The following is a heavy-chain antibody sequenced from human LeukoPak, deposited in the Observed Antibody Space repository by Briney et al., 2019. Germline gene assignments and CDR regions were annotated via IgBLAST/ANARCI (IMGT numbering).Heavy chain of an antibody. V-gene: IGHV5-51*01. CDR1: GYSFTSYW. Sequence: SGESLKISCKGSGYSFTSYWIGWVRQMPGKGLEWMGIIYPGDSDTRYSPSFQGQVTISADKSISTAYLQWSSLKASDTAMYYCARPAPGGYYDSSGYGYWGQGTLVTVSS. CDR3: ARPAPGGYYDSSGYGY. J-gene: IGHJ4*02. D-gene: IGHD3-22*01. CDR2: IYPGDSDT.